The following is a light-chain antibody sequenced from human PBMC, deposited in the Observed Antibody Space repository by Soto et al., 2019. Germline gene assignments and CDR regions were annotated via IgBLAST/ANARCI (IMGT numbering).Light chain of an antibody. CDR1: QNVDTKY. V-gene: IGKV3-11*01. CDR2: DAS. Sequence: ELVLTQSPGTLYLSPGERATLSCRASQNVDTKYLAWYQQKPGQAPRLLIYDASNRATGIPARFSGSGSGTDFTLTISSLEPEDFAVYYCQQRSNWPITFGQGTRLEIK. J-gene: IGKJ5*01. CDR3: QQRSNWPIT.